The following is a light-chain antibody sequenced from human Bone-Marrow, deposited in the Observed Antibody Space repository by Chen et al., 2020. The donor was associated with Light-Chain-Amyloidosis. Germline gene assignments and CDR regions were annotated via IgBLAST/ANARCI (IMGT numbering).Light chain of an antibody. CDR3: QQSDSTPYT. V-gene: IGKV1-39*01. Sequence: DIQMTQSPSSLSASVGDRVTITCRASQSISSYLNWYQQKPGKAPKLLIYAASSLQSGVPSRFSGSGSGTDFTLTISSLQPEDFATYYCQQSDSTPYTFGQGIKLEIK. J-gene: IGKJ2*01. CDR2: AAS. CDR1: QSISSY.